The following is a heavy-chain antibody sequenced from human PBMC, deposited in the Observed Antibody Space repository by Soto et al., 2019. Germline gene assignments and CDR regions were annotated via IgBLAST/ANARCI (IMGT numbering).Heavy chain of an antibody. Sequence: NYGEHRVLKAPGKGLEYVSAISSNGGGTYYADSVKGRFTISRDNSRNTLFLQMASLRVGDMAVYYCARKLDGSTPFDSLAQGSPVPVSP. V-gene: IGHV3-64D*06. CDR3: ARKLDGSTPFDS. J-gene: IGHJ4*02. CDR2: ISSNGGGT. D-gene: IGHD3-3*02. CDR1: NYG.